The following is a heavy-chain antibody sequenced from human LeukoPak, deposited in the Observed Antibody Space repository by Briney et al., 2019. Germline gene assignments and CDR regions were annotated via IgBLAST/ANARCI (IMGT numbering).Heavy chain of an antibody. CDR1: GFTFSSYA. D-gene: IGHD1-20*01. Sequence: TGESLRLSCAASGFTFSSYAMHWVRQAPGKGLEWVAVISYDGSNKYYADSVKGRFTISRDNSKNTLYLQMNSLRAEDTAVYYCASDRDNWNYDYYYGMDVWGQGTTVTISS. CDR2: ISYDGSNK. V-gene: IGHV3-30*04. J-gene: IGHJ6*02. CDR3: ASDRDNWNYDYYYGMDV.